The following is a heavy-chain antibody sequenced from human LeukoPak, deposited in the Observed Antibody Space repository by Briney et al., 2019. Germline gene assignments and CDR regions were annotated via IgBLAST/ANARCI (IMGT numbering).Heavy chain of an antibody. Sequence: PSQTLSLTCTVSGGSISSSGYYWSWIRQPPGKGLEWIGYIYHSGSTYYNPSLKSRVTISVDTSKNQFSLKLSSVTAADTAVYYCARSPPGYSSGWYDYWGQGTLVTVSS. V-gene: IGHV4-30-2*01. D-gene: IGHD6-19*01. J-gene: IGHJ4*02. CDR2: IYHSGST. CDR1: GGSISSSGYY. CDR3: ARSPPGYSSGWYDY.